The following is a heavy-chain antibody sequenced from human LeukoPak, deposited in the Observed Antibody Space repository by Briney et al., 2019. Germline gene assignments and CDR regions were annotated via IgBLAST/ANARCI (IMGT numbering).Heavy chain of an antibody. D-gene: IGHD6-13*01. CDR3: ARGVESAGGGEFDF. CDR1: GGSISRYY. V-gene: IGHV4-34*01. CDR2: INHSGST. J-gene: IGHJ4*02. Sequence: SETLSLTSTVSGGSISRYYWSWIRQPPGKGLEWIGEINHSGSTNYNPSLKSRVTISVDTSKNQFSLKLSSVTAADTAVYYCARGVESAGGGEFDFWGQGTLVTVSS.